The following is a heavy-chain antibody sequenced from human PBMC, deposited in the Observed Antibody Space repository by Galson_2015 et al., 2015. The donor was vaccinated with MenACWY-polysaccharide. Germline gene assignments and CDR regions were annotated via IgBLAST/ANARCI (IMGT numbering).Heavy chain of an antibody. D-gene: IGHD3-16*02. Sequence: SLRLSCAASGFTFSSYWMSWVRQAPGKGLEWVANIKQDGSEKYYVDSVKGRFTISRDNAKNSLYLQMNSLRAEDTAVYYCASQLWGVYRCFDYWGQGTLVTVSS. J-gene: IGHJ4*02. CDR1: GFTFSSYW. CDR2: IKQDGSEK. V-gene: IGHV3-7*01. CDR3: ASQLWGVYRCFDY.